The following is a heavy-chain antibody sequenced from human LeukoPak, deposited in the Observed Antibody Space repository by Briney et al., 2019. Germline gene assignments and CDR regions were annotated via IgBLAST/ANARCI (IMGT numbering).Heavy chain of an antibody. CDR3: ARHFTYLYDYFYYMDV. CDR1: GYSFTNYW. V-gene: IGHV5-51*01. CDR2: IYPGDSTT. Sequence: GESLKISCKGSGYSFTNYWIGWVRQMPGKGLEWMGVIYPGDSTTRYSPSFQGQVSISVDKSISTAYLQWSSLKASDTAMYFCARHFTYLYDYFYYMDVWGKGTMVTVSS. J-gene: IGHJ6*03.